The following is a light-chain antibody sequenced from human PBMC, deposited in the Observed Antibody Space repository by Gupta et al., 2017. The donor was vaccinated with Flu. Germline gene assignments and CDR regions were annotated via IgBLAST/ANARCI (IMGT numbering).Light chain of an antibody. CDR3: QESYNTPFI. V-gene: IGKV1-39*01. CDR2: AAS. J-gene: IGKJ4*01. CDR1: QSISDY. Sequence: DIQMTQSPSSLSAFVGDKVTITCRTSQSISDYLNWYQQKPGKAPKLLIYAASSLQSGVPSRFIGSGSGTDFTLTISGLQPDDFATYYCQESYNTPFIFGGGTKVEIK.